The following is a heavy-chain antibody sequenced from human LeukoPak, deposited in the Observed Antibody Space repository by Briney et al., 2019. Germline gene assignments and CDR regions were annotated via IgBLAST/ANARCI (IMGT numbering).Heavy chain of an antibody. V-gene: IGHV4-38-2*01. CDR1: GYSISSGYY. Sequence: PSETLSLTCAVSGYSISSGYYWGWIRQPPGKGLEWIGSIYHSGSTYYNPSLKSRVTISVDTSKNQFSLKLSSVTAADTAVYYCARGVGYYGSGSSNWFDPWGQGTLVTVSS. D-gene: IGHD3-10*01. J-gene: IGHJ5*02. CDR2: IYHSGST. CDR3: ARGVGYYGSGSSNWFDP.